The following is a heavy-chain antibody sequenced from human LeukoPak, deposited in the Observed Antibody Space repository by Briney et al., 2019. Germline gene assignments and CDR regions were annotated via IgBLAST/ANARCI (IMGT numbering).Heavy chain of an antibody. CDR2: INPNSGGT. CDR3: ARSRRYYYGSGSYYNSGRDYYYYMDV. D-gene: IGHD3-10*01. Sequence: ASVTVSCKASGYTFTGYYMHWVRQAPGQGLEWMGWINPNSGGTNYAQKFQGRVTMTRDTSISTAYMELSRLRSDDTAVYYCARSRRYYYGSGSYYNSGRDYYYYMDVWGKGTTVTISS. V-gene: IGHV1-2*02. CDR1: GYTFTGYY. J-gene: IGHJ6*03.